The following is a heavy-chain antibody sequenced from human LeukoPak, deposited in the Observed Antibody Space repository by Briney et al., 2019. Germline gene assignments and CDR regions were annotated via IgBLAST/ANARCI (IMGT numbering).Heavy chain of an antibody. CDR2: INPYNGDT. V-gene: IGHV1-18*01. J-gene: IGHJ4*02. Sequence: ASVKVSCKASGYTFINYGMSWLRQAPGQGLEWMGWINPYNGDTKYAQKPQGRVTMTTDTSTITAYMELRSLRSDDTAVYFCARENCSDGTCYFTDYWGQGTLVTVSS. D-gene: IGHD2-15*01. CDR1: GYTFINYG. CDR3: ARENCSDGTCYFTDY.